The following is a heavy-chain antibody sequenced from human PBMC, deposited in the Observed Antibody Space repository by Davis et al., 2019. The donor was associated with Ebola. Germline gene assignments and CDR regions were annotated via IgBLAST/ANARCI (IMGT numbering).Heavy chain of an antibody. V-gene: IGHV3-30*02. J-gene: IGHJ6*02. Sequence: GGPLRLSCAASGFTFSRYGMHWVRQAPGKGLEWVAIISSDGIRKYYGDSVKGRFTISRDNSKNTVDLQMNSLRREDTAVYYCAKDWRYDSRLRKSYYYGMDVWGQGTTVTVSS. D-gene: IGHD3-22*01. CDR1: GFTFSRYG. CDR3: AKDWRYDSRLRKSYYYGMDV. CDR2: ISSDGIRK.